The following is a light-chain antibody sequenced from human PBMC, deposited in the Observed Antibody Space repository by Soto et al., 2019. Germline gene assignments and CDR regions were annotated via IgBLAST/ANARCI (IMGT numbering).Light chain of an antibody. J-gene: IGLJ1*01. Sequence: QSVLTQPPCASLSPGQSVAISCSGTKSDIGVYDFVSWYQHLPGKAPRLIIYEVFQRPSGVPDRFSGSKSGNTASLTVSGLQAADEADYFCKSYAGSNTYVFGSGTKV. V-gene: IGLV2-8*01. CDR1: KSDIGVYDF. CDR2: EVF. CDR3: KSYAGSNTYV.